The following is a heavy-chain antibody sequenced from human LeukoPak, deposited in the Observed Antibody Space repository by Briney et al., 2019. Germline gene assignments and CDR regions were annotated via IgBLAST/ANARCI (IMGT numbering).Heavy chain of an antibody. J-gene: IGHJ4*02. V-gene: IGHV3-21*01. CDR1: GFTFSSYS. CDR2: ISSSSSYV. D-gene: IGHD3-10*01. Sequence: GGSLRLSCAASGFTFSSYSMNWVRQAPGKGLEWVSSISSSSSYVYYADSVKGRFTISRDNAKNSLYLQMNSLRAEDTAVYYCARDLRVAAGSFDYWGQGTLVTVSS. CDR3: ARDLRVAAGSFDY.